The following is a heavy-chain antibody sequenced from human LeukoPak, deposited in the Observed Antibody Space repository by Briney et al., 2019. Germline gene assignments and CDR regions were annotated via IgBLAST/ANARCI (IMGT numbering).Heavy chain of an antibody. CDR1: GYTFTGYY. D-gene: IGHD6-25*01. Sequence: ASVNVSCKASGYTFTGYYMHWVRQAPGQGLEWMGWMNPNSGNTGYAQNFQGRVTMTRNPSINTVYMELSSLRSEDTAVYYCARYAAVGTVGDYWGQGTLVTVSS. J-gene: IGHJ4*02. V-gene: IGHV1-8*02. CDR2: MNPNSGNT. CDR3: ARYAAVGTVGDY.